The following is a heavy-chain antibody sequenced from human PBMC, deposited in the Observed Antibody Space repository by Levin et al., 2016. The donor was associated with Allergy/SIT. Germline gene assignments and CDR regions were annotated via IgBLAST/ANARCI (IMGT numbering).Heavy chain of an antibody. Sequence: GESLKISCAASGFTFSSYWMSWVRQAPGKGLEWVANIKQDGSEKYYVDSVKGRFTISRDNAKNSLYLQMNSLRAEDTAVYYCAKDSNGYSSSWYFDYFDYWGQGTLVTVSS. V-gene: IGHV3-7*03. CDR3: AKDSNGYSSSWYFDYFDY. CDR2: IKQDGSEK. D-gene: IGHD6-13*01. J-gene: IGHJ4*02. CDR1: GFTFSSYW.